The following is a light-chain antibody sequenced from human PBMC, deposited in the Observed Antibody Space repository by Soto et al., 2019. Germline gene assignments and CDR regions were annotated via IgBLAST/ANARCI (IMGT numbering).Light chain of an antibody. V-gene: IGLV1-51*02. CDR1: SSNIGNNY. Sequence: QPVLTQPPSVSAAPGQKVTISCSGSSSNIGNNYVSWYQQLPGTAPKLLIYENNKRPSGIPDRFSGSKSGTSATLGITGLQTGDEAEYYCGTWDSSLSAVVFGGGTKLTVL. CDR2: ENN. J-gene: IGLJ2*01. CDR3: GTWDSSLSAVV.